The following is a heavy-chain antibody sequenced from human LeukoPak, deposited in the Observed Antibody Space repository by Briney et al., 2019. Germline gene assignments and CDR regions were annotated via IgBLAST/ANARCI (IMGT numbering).Heavy chain of an antibody. CDR1: GFXFSSYN. V-gene: IGHV3-48*02. CDR2: ISSSSSSI. Sequence: AGSLRLSCGASGFXFSSYNMNWVRQAPGKGLEWVSFISSSSSSIYYADSVSGQFTISRDNAKNSLCLQMNSLRDEDTAVYYCARGKYPYWYFDLWGRGTLVTVSS. D-gene: IGHD2/OR15-2a*01. CDR3: ARGKYPYWYFDL. J-gene: IGHJ2*01.